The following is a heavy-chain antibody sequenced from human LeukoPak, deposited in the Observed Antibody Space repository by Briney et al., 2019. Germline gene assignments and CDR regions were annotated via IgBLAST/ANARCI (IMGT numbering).Heavy chain of an antibody. CDR3: ATYLYCSSTSCYTGWFDP. CDR2: VDPEDGET. V-gene: IGHV1-69-2*01. CDR1: GYTFTSYG. J-gene: IGHJ5*02. Sequence: ASVKVSCKASGYTFTSYGISWVQQAPGKGLEWMGLVDPEDGETIYAEKFQGGVTITADTSTDTAYMELSSLRSEDTAVYYCATYLYCSSTSCYTGWFDPWGQGTLVTVSS. D-gene: IGHD2-2*02.